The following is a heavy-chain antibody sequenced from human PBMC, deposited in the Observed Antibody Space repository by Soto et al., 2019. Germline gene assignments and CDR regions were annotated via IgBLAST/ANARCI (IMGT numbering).Heavy chain of an antibody. CDR1: GGSISSSNW. CDR3: ARASVVVTAARDRGGYYFDY. D-gene: IGHD2-2*01. V-gene: IGHV4-4*02. CDR2: IYHRGST. Sequence: QVQLQESAPGLVKPSGTLALTCAVSGGSISSSNWWSWVRQPPGKGLEWIGGIYHRGSTNYNPSLKSRVTISVDKSKNQFSLKLSSVTAADTAVYYCARASVVVTAARDRGGYYFDYWGQGTMVTVSS. J-gene: IGHJ4*02.